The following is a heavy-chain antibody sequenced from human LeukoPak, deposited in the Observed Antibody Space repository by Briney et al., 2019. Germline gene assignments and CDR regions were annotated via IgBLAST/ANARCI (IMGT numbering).Heavy chain of an antibody. CDR3: ARISGSSGWGNFDY. CDR2: ISSTSSYV. D-gene: IGHD6-19*01. CDR1: GFTFSTFA. J-gene: IGHJ4*02. Sequence: GGSLRLSCAASGFTFSTFAMIWVRQAPGKGLEWVSSISSTSSYVNYADSVKGRFTISRDNAKNSLYLQMNSLRAEDTAVYYCARISGSSGWGNFDYWGQGTLVTVSS. V-gene: IGHV3-21*01.